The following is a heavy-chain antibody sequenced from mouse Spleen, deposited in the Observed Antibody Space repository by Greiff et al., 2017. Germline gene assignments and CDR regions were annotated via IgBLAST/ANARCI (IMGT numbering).Heavy chain of an antibody. D-gene: IGHD2-4*01. J-gene: IGHJ3*01. V-gene: IGHV2-2*01. CDR3: AANYGLTMIAAGRFAY. CDR2: IWSGGST. CDR1: GFSLTSYG. Sequence: QVQLQQSGPGLVQPSQSLSITCTVSGFSLTSYGVHWVRQSPGKGLEWLGEIWSGGSTDYNAAFISRLSISKDDSKSQVFFKMNRLQADDTAMYYGAANYGLTMIAAGRFAYWGQGTLVTVSA.